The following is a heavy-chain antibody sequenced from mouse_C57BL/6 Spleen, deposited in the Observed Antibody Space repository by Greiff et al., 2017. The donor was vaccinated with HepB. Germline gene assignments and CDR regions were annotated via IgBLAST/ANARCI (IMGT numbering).Heavy chain of an antibody. Sequence: VQLQQSGAELVKPGASVKLSCKASGYTFTSYWMHWVKQRPGQGLEWIGMIHPNSGSTNYNEKFKSKATLTVDKSSSTAYMQLSSLTSEDSAVYYCAILSYDYDEGFAYWGQGTLVTVSA. CDR1: GYTFTSYW. V-gene: IGHV1-64*01. D-gene: IGHD2-4*01. CDR2: IHPNSGST. CDR3: AILSYDYDEGFAY. J-gene: IGHJ3*01.